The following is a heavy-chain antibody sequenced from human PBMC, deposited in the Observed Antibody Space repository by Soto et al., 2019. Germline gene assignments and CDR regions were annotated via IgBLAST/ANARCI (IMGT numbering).Heavy chain of an antibody. CDR1: GFTFSSYA. J-gene: IGHJ6*02. CDR2: ISYDGSNK. V-gene: IGHV3-30-3*01. CDR3: AAGVDTVMVRMGNYYYGMDV. D-gene: IGHD5-18*01. Sequence: QVQLVESGGGVVQPGRSLRLSCAASGFTFSSYAMYWVRQAPGKGLEWVAVISYDGSNKYYADSVKGRFTISRDNSKNTLYVQMNSLRAEDTAVYYCAAGVDTVMVRMGNYYYGMDVWGQGTTVTVSS.